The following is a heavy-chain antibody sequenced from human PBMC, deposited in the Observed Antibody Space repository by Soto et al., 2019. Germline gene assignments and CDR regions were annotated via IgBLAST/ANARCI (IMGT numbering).Heavy chain of an antibody. Sequence: EVQVLESGGGFVQPGGSLRLSCAASGFTLSDYAMTWVRQGPGKGLEWVSALSGSGDSTYYTDSVKGRFTISIDNSKNTLYLEMNGLRDEDTAVYYCAKEFLQDWGQDYYYGMDVWGKGTTVTVSS. CDR1: GFTLSDYA. V-gene: IGHV3-23*01. J-gene: IGHJ6*04. D-gene: IGHD7-27*01. CDR3: AKEFLQDWGQDYYYGMDV. CDR2: LSGSGDST.